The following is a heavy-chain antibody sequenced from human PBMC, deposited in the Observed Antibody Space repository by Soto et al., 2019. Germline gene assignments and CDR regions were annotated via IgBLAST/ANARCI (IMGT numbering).Heavy chain of an antibody. CDR2: IKQDGSEK. CDR3: ARVSYDLYYYYYGMDV. V-gene: IGHV3-7*01. D-gene: IGHD5-18*01. CDR1: GFTFSSYW. J-gene: IGHJ6*02. Sequence: PGGSLRLSCAASGFTFSSYWMSWVRQAPGKGLEWVANIKQDGSEKYYVDSVKGRFTISRDNAKNSLYLQMNSLRAEDTAMYYCARVSYDLYYYYYGMDVWGQGTTVTVSS.